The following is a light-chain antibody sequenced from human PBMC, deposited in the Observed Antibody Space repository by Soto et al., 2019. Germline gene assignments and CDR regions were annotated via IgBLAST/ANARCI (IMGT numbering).Light chain of an antibody. V-gene: IGLV2-14*03. CDR1: SDDVGGYNY. J-gene: IGLJ1*01. CDR3: RSFVGSSGLYV. CDR2: DVT. Sequence: QSVVTQPASVSGSPGQSITISCTGTSDDVGGYNYVSWYQQHPGKVPQLIVYDVTNRPSGVSIRFSGSKSGNTASLTISGLQAEDEADYYCRSFVGSSGLYVFGTGTRSPS.